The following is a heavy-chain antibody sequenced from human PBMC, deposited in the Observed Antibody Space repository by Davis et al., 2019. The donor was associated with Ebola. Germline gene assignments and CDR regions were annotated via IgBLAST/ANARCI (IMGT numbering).Heavy chain of an antibody. D-gene: IGHD2-2*02. V-gene: IGHV3-7*01. CDR1: GFTFSSYW. CDR2: IKQDGSEK. CDR3: AAGVGYQLLYLDAFDI. Sequence: GGSLRLSCAASGFTFSSYWMSWVRQAPGKGLEWVANIKQDGSEKYYVDSVKGRFTISRDNAKNSLYLQMNSLRAEDTAVYYCAAGVGYQLLYLDAFDIWGQGTMVTVSS. J-gene: IGHJ3*02.